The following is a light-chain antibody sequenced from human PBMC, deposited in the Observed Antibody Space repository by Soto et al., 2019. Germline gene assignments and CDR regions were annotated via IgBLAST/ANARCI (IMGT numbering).Light chain of an antibody. CDR1: QSVSSK. CDR3: QQYNNWPPAT. V-gene: IGKV3-15*01. J-gene: IGKJ4*01. CDR2: GAS. Sequence: EIVMTQSPATLSVSPGERATLSCRASQSVSSKLAWYQQKHGQAPRLLIYGASTRATGIPARFSGSGSGTEFTLTISSLQSEDFALYYCQQYNNWPPATFGGGTKVDIK.